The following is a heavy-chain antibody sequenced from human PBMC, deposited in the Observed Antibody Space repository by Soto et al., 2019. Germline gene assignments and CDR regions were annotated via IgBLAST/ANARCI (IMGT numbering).Heavy chain of an antibody. CDR3: ARDRDTMVRGVTTSFYYYGMDV. V-gene: IGHV4-61*01. J-gene: IGHJ6*02. CDR1: GGSVSSGSYY. Sequence: PSETLSLTCTVSGGSVSSGSYYWSWIRQPPGKGLEWIGYIYYSGSTNYNPSLRSRVTISVDTSKNQFSLKLSSVTAADTAVYYCARDRDTMVRGVTTSFYYYGMDVWGQGTTVTVSS. D-gene: IGHD3-10*01. CDR2: IYYSGST.